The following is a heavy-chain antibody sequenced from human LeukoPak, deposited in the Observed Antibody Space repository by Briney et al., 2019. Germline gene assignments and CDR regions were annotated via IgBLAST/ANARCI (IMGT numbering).Heavy chain of an antibody. CDR1: GFTFSNAW. Sequence: GGSLRLSCAASGFTFSNAWMSWVRQAPGKGLEWVGRIKSKTDGGTTDYAAPVKGRFTISRDDSKNTLYLQMNSLKTEDTAVYYCTTERQLELLSAFDYWGQGTLVTVSS. CDR3: TTERQLELLSAFDY. J-gene: IGHJ4*02. V-gene: IGHV3-15*01. CDR2: IKSKTDGGTT. D-gene: IGHD1-1*01.